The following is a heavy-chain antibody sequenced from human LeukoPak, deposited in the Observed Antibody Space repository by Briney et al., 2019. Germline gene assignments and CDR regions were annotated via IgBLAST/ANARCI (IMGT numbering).Heavy chain of an antibody. V-gene: IGHV4-30-4*01. CDR1: GGSISSGDYY. J-gene: IGHJ5*02. CDR3: ARAKGMVRGVIIMDWFDP. D-gene: IGHD3-10*01. CDR2: IYYSGST. Sequence: PSQTLSLTCTVSGGSISSGDYYWGWIRQPPGKGLEWIGYIYYSGSTYYNPSLKSRVTISVDTSKNQFSLKLSSVTAADTAVYYCARAKGMVRGVIIMDWFDPWGQGTLVTVSS.